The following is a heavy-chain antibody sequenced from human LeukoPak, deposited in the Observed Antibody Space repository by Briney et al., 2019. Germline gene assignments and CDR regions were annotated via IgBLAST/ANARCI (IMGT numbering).Heavy chain of an antibody. J-gene: IGHJ5*02. D-gene: IGHD2-15*01. CDR2: INGDGTTT. CDR3: ARRVDATRWFDP. Sequence: GGSLRLSCSASGFTFSEYFMHWVRQAPGEGVVWVSRINGDGTTTIYADSVKGRFTISTDNANNTLFLQMNSLRAEDTAIYYCARRVDATRWFDPWGQGTLVTVSS. V-gene: IGHV3-74*01. CDR1: GFTFSEYF.